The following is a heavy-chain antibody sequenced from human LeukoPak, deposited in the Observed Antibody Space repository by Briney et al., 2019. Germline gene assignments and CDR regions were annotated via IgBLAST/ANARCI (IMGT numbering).Heavy chain of an antibody. Sequence: PSETLSLTCAVYGGSFSGYYWSWIRQPPGKGLEWIGEISHSGSTNYNPSLKSRVTISVDTSKNQFSLKLSSVTAADTAVYYCARGRRGYSYGNWGQGTLVTVSS. CDR1: GGSFSGYY. CDR3: ARGRRGYSYGN. J-gene: IGHJ4*02. D-gene: IGHD5-18*01. CDR2: ISHSGST. V-gene: IGHV4-34*01.